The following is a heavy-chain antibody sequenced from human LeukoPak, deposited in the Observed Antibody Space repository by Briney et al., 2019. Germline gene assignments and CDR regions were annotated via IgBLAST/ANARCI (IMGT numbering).Heavy chain of an antibody. CDR1: GFTLSSYA. J-gene: IGHJ3*02. V-gene: IGHV3-23*01. D-gene: IGHD2-15*01. CDR2: TSSSDAGT. CDR3: ARDSEYCSSGSCSPGASDI. Sequence: GGSLRLSCAASGFTLSSYAMSWVRQAPGKGLEWVSATSSSDAGTYYADSVKGRFTISRDNSKNTLYLQMNSLRDEDTAVYYCARDSEYCSSGSCSPGASDIWGQGTMVTVSS.